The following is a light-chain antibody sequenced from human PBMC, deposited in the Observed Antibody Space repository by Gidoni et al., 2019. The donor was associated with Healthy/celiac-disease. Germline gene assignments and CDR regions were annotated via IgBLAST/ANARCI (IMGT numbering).Light chain of an antibody. Sequence: DIQMTHSPSTLSASVGDRVTITCRASQSISSWFAWYQQKPGKAPKLLIYKASSLEIGVPSRFSGSGSGTEFTLTISSLQPDDFATYYCQQYNSYSPDTFGQGTKLEIK. J-gene: IGKJ2*01. CDR2: KAS. CDR3: QQYNSYSPDT. CDR1: QSISSW. V-gene: IGKV1-5*03.